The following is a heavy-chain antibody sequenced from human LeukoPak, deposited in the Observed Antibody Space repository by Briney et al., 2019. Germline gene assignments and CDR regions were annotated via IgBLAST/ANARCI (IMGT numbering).Heavy chain of an antibody. CDR3: AREVSSGSGMNWFDY. CDR2: IYHSGST. D-gene: IGHD3-10*01. Sequence: SETLSLTCTVSGYSISSGYYWGWIRQPPGKGLEWIGSIYHSGSTYYNPSLKSRVTISVDTSKNQFSLKLSSVTAADTAVYYCAREVSSGSGMNWFDYWGQGTPVTVSS. CDR1: GYSISSGYY. J-gene: IGHJ5*01. V-gene: IGHV4-38-2*02.